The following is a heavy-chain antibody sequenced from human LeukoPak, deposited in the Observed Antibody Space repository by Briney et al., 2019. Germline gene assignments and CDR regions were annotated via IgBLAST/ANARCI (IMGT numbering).Heavy chain of an antibody. CDR3: TRPTSATMVRGVTPRDY. CDR2: IRSKANSYAK. D-gene: IGHD3-10*01. J-gene: IGHJ4*02. V-gene: IGHV3-73*01. Sequence: GGSLRLSCAASGFTFSGSAMHWVRQASGKGLEWVGRIRSKANSYAKAYAASVKGRFTIYRDDSQNTAYLQMNSLKTEDTAVYYCTRPTSATMVRGVTPRDYWGQGTLVTVSS. CDR1: GFTFSGSA.